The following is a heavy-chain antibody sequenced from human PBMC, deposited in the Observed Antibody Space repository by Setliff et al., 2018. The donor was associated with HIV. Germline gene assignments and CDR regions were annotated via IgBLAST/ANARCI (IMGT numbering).Heavy chain of an antibody. D-gene: IGHD4-17*01. CDR1: GFTLRSYA. J-gene: IGHJ4*02. CDR2: ISGAGATT. CDR3: AKDGYSDYLNSCFDY. V-gene: IGHV3-23*01. Sequence: PGGSLRLSCEASGFTLRSYAMYWVRQAPGKGLEWVAGISGAGATTYYADSVKGRFTISRDNSKDTLYLQMNSLRAEDTAVYYCAKDGYSDYLNSCFDYWGQGTLVTVSS.